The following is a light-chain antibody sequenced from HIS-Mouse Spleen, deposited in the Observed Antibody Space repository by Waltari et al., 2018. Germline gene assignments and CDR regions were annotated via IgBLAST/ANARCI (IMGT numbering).Light chain of an antibody. CDR1: SLRSYY. J-gene: IGLJ1*01. CDR3: NSRDSSGNHYV. CDR2: GKN. Sequence: SSELTQDPAVSVALGQTVRITCQGDSLRSYYASWYQQKPGQAPVLVIYGKNNRPSATPDRFPGTSSGTPASLTITGAQAEDEADYYCNSRDSSGNHYVFGTGTKVTVL. V-gene: IGLV3-19*01.